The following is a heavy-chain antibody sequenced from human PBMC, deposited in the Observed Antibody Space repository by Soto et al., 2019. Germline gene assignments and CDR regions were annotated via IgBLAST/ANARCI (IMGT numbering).Heavy chain of an antibody. D-gene: IGHD2-15*01. J-gene: IGHJ6*04. CDR1: GGTFSSYA. CDR3: ARDDVLCDGGRCYGVPLDV. Sequence: SVKVSCKASGGTFSSYAISWVRQAPGQGLEWMGGIIPIFGTANYAQKFQGRVTITADESTSTAYMELSSLRSEDTAVYYCARDDVLCDGGRCYGVPLDVWGKGTTVTVSS. CDR2: IIPIFGTA. V-gene: IGHV1-69*13.